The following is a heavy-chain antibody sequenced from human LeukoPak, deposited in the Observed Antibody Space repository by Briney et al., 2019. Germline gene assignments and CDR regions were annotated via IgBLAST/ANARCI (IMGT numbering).Heavy chain of an antibody. J-gene: IGHJ6*03. D-gene: IGHD6-19*01. CDR3: TRGPQWRGDYYYMDV. CDR1: GYSFTNFD. Sequence: ASVKVACKASGYSFTNFDINWVRQATGQGLEWMGWMNPNSGNKGYAQKFQGRVTMTMNTSITTAYMELSSLRSEDTAVYYCTRGPQWRGDYYYMDVWGRGTTVTVSS. CDR2: MNPNSGNK. V-gene: IGHV1-8*01.